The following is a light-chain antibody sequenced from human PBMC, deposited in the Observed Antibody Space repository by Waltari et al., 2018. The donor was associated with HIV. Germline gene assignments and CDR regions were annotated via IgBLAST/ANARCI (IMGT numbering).Light chain of an antibody. CDR1: SSNIGAGYD. J-gene: IGLJ2*01. V-gene: IGLV1-40*01. CDR3: QSYDSSLSVVV. CDR2: GNS. Sequence: QSVLTQPPSVSGAPGQRVTISCTGSSSNIGAGYDVHWYQHLPGTAPKLLVYGNSNRPAVVPDRFSGSKSGTSASLAITGLQAEDESDYYCQSYDSSLSVVVFGGGTKLTVL.